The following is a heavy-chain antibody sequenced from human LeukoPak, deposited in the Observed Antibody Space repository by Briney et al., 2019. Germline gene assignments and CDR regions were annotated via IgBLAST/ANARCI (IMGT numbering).Heavy chain of an antibody. J-gene: IGHJ4*02. CDR3: ARSDFWSGYYPPADY. CDR2: ISAYNGNT. CDR1: GYTFTSYG. D-gene: IGHD3-3*01. Sequence: GASVKVSCKASGYTFTSYGISWVRQAPGQGLEWMGWISAYNGNTNYAQKLQGRVTMTTDTSTSTAYMEVSRLRSDDTAVYYCARSDFWSGYYPPADYWGQGTLVTVSS. V-gene: IGHV1-18*01.